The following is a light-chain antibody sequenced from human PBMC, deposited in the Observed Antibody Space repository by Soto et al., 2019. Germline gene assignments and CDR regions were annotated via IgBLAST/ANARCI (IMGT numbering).Light chain of an antibody. CDR1: QSVSSSY. Sequence: EIVLTQSPGTLSLSPGERATLSCRASQSVSSSYLAWYQQKPGQAPGLLIYGASSRATGIPDRFSGSGSGTDFTLTISRLEPEDFAVYYCQQYGSSSGFTFGPGTKVDIK. CDR2: GAS. CDR3: QQYGSSSGFT. V-gene: IGKV3-20*01. J-gene: IGKJ3*01.